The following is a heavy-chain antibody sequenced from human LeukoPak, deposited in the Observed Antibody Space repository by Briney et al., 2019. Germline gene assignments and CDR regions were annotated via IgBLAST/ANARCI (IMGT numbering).Heavy chain of an antibody. V-gene: IGHV1-69*13. CDR2: IIPIFGTA. CDR1: GYTFTSYY. Sequence: GASVKVSCKASGYTFTSYYMHWVRQAPGQGLEWMGGIIPIFGTANYAQKFQGRVTITADESTSTAYMELSSLRSEDTAVYYCARTQEGIVVVPAAMSYWGQGTLVTVSS. J-gene: IGHJ4*02. D-gene: IGHD2-2*01. CDR3: ARTQEGIVVVPAAMSY.